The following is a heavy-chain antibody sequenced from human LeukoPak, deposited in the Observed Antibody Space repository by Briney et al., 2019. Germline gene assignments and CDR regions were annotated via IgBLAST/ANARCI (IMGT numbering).Heavy chain of an antibody. D-gene: IGHD6-19*01. J-gene: IGHJ4*02. Sequence: ASVKVSCKASGYTFTGYYMHRVRQAPGQGLEWMGWINPNSGGTNYAQKFQGWVTMTRDTSISTAYMELSRLRSDDTAVYYCARERTRSTNQELKQWHDNPHFDYWGQGTLVTVSS. V-gene: IGHV1-2*04. CDR2: INPNSGGT. CDR1: GYTFTGYY. CDR3: ARERTRSTNQELKQWHDNPHFDY.